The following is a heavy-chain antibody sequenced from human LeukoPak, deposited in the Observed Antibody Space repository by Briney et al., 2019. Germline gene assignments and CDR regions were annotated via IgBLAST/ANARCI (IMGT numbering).Heavy chain of an antibody. V-gene: IGHV1-2*06. CDR2: INPNGGGT. J-gene: IGHJ4*02. CDR3: VSGVAATRYFDY. Sequence: ASVKVSCKASGYTFTGYYMHWVRQAPGQGLEWMGRINPNGGGTNYAQKFQGRVTMTRDTSISTAYMELSRLRSDDTAVYYCVSGVAATRYFDYWGQGTLVTVSS. D-gene: IGHD2-15*01. CDR1: GYTFTGYY.